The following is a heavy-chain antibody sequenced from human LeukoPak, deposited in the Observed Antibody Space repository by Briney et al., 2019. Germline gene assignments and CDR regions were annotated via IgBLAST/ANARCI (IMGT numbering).Heavy chain of an antibody. Sequence: GGSLRLSCAASGFTLSSYSMSWVRQAPGKGLEWVSSISGSTSYIYYADSMKGRFTISRDNSKNTLYLQMNSLRAEDTAVYYCASYIVATPLYNWFDPWGQGTLVTVSS. J-gene: IGHJ5*02. CDR1: GFTLSSYS. V-gene: IGHV3-21*04. CDR3: ASYIVATPLYNWFDP. D-gene: IGHD5-12*01. CDR2: ISGSTSYI.